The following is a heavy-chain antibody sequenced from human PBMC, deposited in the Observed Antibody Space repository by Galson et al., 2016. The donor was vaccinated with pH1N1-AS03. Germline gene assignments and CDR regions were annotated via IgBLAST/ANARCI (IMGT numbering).Heavy chain of an antibody. CDR2: IVPFSVTT. Sequence: SVKVSCKASTDNFVDYGINWVRQAPGQGLEWMGGIVPFSVTTDYAQKFQGRISITADESTSTAYMELSSLTSEDTAVYYCARDRYHGLPGDYYESAYWGQGTLVTVSS. CDR3: ARDRYHGLPGDYYESAY. V-gene: IGHV1-69*13. D-gene: IGHD3-3*01. J-gene: IGHJ4*02. CDR1: TDNFVDYG.